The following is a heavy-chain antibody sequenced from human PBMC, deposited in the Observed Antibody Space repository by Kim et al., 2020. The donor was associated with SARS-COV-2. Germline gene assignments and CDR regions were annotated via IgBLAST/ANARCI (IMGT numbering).Heavy chain of an antibody. V-gene: IGHV3-33*06. D-gene: IGHD3-9*01. CDR3: AKSPVYDILTGYYNGGTEILDY. CDR2: IWYDGSNK. J-gene: IGHJ4*02. Sequence: GGSLRLSCAASGFTFSSYGMHWVRQAPGKGLEWVAVIWYDGSNKYYADSVKGRFTISRDNSKNTLYLQMNSLRAEDTAVYYCAKSPVYDILTGYYNGGTEILDYWGQGTLVTVSS. CDR1: GFTFSSYG.